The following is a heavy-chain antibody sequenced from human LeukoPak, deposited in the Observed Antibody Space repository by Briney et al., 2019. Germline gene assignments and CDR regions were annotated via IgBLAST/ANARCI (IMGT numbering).Heavy chain of an antibody. J-gene: IGHJ4*02. CDR1: GGSFSGYY. V-gene: IGHV4-34*01. Sequence: PSETLSLTCAVYGGSFSGYYWSWIRQPPGKGLEWIGEINHSGSTNYNPSLKSRVTISVDTSKNQFSLKLSSVTAADTAVYYCARDGIAVAGDAGDLDYWGQGTLVTVSS. CDR3: ARDGIAVAGDAGDLDY. D-gene: IGHD6-19*01. CDR2: INHSGST.